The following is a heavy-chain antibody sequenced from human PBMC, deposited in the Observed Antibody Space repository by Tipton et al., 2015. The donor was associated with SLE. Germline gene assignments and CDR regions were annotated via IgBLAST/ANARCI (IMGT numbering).Heavy chain of an antibody. CDR1: GLTVINNY. CDR3: ARGRHIVVVIAWSWFDP. CDR2: IYSAGST. J-gene: IGHJ5*02. Sequence: SLRLSCAVSGLTVINNYMRWVRQAPGKGLEWVSLIYSAGSTYYADSVRGRFTISRDSSKNTLYLQMNSLRVEDTAVYYCARGRHIVVVIAWSWFDPWGQGTLVTVSS. V-gene: IGHV3-66*02. D-gene: IGHD2-21*01.